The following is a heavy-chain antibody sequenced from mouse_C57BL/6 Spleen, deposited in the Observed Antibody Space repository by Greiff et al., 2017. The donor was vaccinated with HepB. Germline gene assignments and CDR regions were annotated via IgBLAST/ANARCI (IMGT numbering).Heavy chain of an antibody. J-gene: IGHJ2*01. CDR2: IDPSDSYT. D-gene: IGHD2-4*01. CDR3: ASGNYDYDGGDY. CDR1: GYTFTSYW. V-gene: IGHV1-50*01. Sequence: VQLQQPGAELVKPGASVKLSCKASGYTFTSYWMQWVKQRPGQGLEWIGEIDPSDSYTNYNQKFKGKATLTVDTSSSTAYMQLSSLTSEDSAVYYCASGNYDYDGGDYWGQGTTLTVSS.